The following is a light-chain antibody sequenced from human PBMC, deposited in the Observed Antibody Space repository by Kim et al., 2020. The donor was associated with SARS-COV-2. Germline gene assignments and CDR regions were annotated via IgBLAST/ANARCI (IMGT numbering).Light chain of an antibody. J-gene: IGLJ3*02. CDR1: TGAVTSVYP. V-gene: IGLV7-43*01. CDR3: LLYCDHAWV. CDR2: DTT. Sequence: GGTVTLTCASNTGAVTSVYPANWFQQKPGQAPRTLIYDTTSKHSWTPARFSGSLLGGKAALPLSAVQPEDEADYYCLLYCDHAWVFGGGTEVTVL.